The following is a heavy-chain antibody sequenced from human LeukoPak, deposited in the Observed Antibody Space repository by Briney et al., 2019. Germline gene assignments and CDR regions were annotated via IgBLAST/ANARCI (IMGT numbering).Heavy chain of an antibody. V-gene: IGHV1-18*01. J-gene: IGHJ4*02. CDR2: ISGYNGNI. Sequence: GASVTVSCKASGYTFTSYGISWVRQAPGQGLEWMGWISGYNGNIKYAQKLQGRVTMTTDTSTSTAYMELRSLRSDDTAVYYCARAVAAAGRGEGDYWGQGTLVTVSS. CDR1: GYTFTSYG. CDR3: ARAVAAAGRGEGDY. D-gene: IGHD6-13*01.